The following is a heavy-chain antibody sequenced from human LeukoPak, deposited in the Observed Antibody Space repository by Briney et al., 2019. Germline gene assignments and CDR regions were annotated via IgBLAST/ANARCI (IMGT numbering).Heavy chain of an antibody. CDR3: ARVSLWIAAAGHFDY. D-gene: IGHD6-13*01. J-gene: IGHJ4*02. V-gene: IGHV1-18*01. CDR2: ISAYNGNT. Sequence: ASVKVSCKASGYTFTSYGISWVRQAPGQGLEWMGWISAYNGNTNYAQKLQGRVTITRDTSASTAYMELSSLRSEDTAVYYCARVSLWIAAAGHFDYWGQGTLVTVSS. CDR1: GYTFTSYG.